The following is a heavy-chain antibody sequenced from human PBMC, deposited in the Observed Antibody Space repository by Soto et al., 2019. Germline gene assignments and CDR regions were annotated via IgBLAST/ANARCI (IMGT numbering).Heavy chain of an antibody. CDR1: GGSISSYY. CDR3: ARSIDSSGYYFSNC. CDR2: IHYSGST. V-gene: IGHV4-59*01. D-gene: IGHD3-22*01. J-gene: IGHJ4*02. Sequence: SETMSLTCTVSGGSISSYYWSWIRQSPGKGLEWIGYIHYSGSTNYNPSLKSRVTMSVDTSRNQFSLKLSSVTAADTAMYYCARSIDSSGYYFSNCWGQGTLVTVSS.